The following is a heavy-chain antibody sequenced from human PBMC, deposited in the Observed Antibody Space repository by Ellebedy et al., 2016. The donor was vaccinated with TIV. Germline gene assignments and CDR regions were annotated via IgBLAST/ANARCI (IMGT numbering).Heavy chain of an antibody. J-gene: IGHJ2*01. CDR1: GFTVSSNY. CDR2: IYSGGGT. CDR3: AKEGDPRGRHSDSTWHWYFDL. V-gene: IGHV3-53*01. Sequence: GESLKISCAAFGFTVSSNYLTCVRQAPGKGLEWVSVIYSGGGTDYADSVKGRCTINIDNAKNTVFLQMNSLRTEDTVVYFCAKEGDPRGRHSDSTWHWYFDLWGRGTLVTVSS. D-gene: IGHD3-22*01.